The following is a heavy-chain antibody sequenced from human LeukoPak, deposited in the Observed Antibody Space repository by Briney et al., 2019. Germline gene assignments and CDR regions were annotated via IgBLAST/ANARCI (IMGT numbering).Heavy chain of an antibody. CDR2: IYYSGNT. D-gene: IGHD3-16*01. J-gene: IGHJ6*03. V-gene: IGHV4-39*01. CDR3: ASSRGFYYYYYMDV. Sequence: SETLSPTCTVSGGSISSGSYYWGWIRQPPGKGLEWIGSIYYSGNTYYNPSLKSRVTISVDTSKNQFSLKLSSVTAADTAVYYCASSRGFYYYYYMDVWGKGTTVTVSS. CDR1: GGSISSGSYY.